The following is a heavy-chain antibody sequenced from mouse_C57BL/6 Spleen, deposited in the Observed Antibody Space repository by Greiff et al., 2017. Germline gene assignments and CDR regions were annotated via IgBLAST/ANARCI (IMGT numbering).Heavy chain of an antibody. J-gene: IGHJ2*01. V-gene: IGHV1-26*01. Sequence: EVKLMESGPELVKPGASVKISCKASGYTFTDYYMNWVKQSHGKSLEWIGDINPNNGGTSYNQKFKGKATLTVDKSSSTAYMELRSLTSEDSAVYYCARGRRDGYYFDYWGQGTTLTVSS. CDR1: GYTFTDYY. D-gene: IGHD3-3*01. CDR2: INPNNGGT. CDR3: ARGRRDGYYFDY.